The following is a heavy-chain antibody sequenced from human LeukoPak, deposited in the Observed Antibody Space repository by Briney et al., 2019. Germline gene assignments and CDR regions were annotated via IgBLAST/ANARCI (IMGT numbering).Heavy chain of an antibody. CDR3: AKDLDCSSASRRPDY. Sequence: GGSLRLTCAASGFTFSGFSMTWVCQAPGKGLEWVATVTNSGGSTYYADSVKGRFTISRDNSKSTLYLQMNSLRAEDTAVYYCAKDLDCSSASRRPDYWGQGTLVTVSS. J-gene: IGHJ4*02. V-gene: IGHV3-23*01. CDR1: GFTFSGFS. CDR2: VTNSGGST. D-gene: IGHD2-2*01.